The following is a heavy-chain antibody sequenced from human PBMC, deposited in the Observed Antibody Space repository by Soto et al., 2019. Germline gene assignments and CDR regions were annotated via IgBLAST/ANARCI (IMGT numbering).Heavy chain of an antibody. D-gene: IGHD2-15*01. CDR1: GYSFTSYA. J-gene: IGHJ4*02. V-gene: IGHV1-3*01. CDR3: LGYCSGGSCYSRAY. CDR2: INAGNGNT. Sequence: QVQLVQSGAEVKKPGASVKVSCKASGYSFTSYAMQWVRKAPGQRREWMGWINAGNGNTKYSQKFQGRVTITRDTSASTAYMELSSMRSGDTAVYYCLGYCSGGSCYSRAYWGQGTLVNVSS.